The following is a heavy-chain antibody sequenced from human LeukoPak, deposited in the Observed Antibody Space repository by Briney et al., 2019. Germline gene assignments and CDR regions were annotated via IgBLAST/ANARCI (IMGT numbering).Heavy chain of an antibody. D-gene: IGHD3-22*01. CDR2: IYYSGST. V-gene: IGHV4-61*05. CDR3: ARVVSDHYDSSGYLDY. CDR1: GGSISSSSCY. J-gene: IGHJ4*02. Sequence: PSETLSLTCTVSGGSISSSSCYWGWIRQPPGKGLEWIGYIYYSGSTNYNPSLKSRVTISVDTSKNQFSLKLSSVTAADTAVYYCARVVSDHYDSSGYLDYWGQGTLVTVSS.